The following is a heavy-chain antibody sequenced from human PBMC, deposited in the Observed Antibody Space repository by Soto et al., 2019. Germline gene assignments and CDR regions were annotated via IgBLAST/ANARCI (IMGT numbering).Heavy chain of an antibody. CDR2: ISYTGRT. Sequence: SETLSLTCIVSGDSVTSGSYYWTWLRQPPGKGLEWIGYISYTGRTKYNPSLQSRVTISVDTSKNDFSLNLSSVTAADTAVYFCAREWGLLPYYVMNVWGHGTAVTVS. CDR1: GDSVTSGSYY. J-gene: IGHJ6*02. V-gene: IGHV4-61*03. CDR3: AREWGLLPYYVMNV. D-gene: IGHD7-27*01.